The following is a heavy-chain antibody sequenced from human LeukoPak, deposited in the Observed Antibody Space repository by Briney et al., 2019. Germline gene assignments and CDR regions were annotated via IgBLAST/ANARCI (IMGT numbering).Heavy chain of an antibody. V-gene: IGHV1-18*01. CDR3: ARGKWDLESGEAFDI. CDR2: ISAYNGNT. CDR1: GYTFTSYG. J-gene: IGHJ3*02. D-gene: IGHD1-26*01. Sequence: GASVKVSCKASGYTFTSYGISWVRQAPGQGLEWMGWISAYNGNTNYAQKLQGRVTMTTDTSTSTAYMELRSLRSDDTAVYYCARGKWDLESGEAFDIWGQGTMVTVSS.